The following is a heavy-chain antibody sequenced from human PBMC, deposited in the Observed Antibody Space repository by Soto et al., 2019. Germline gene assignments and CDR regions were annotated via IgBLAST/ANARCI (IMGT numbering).Heavy chain of an antibody. V-gene: IGHV1-69*13. CDR2: IIPIFGTA. CDR1: GGTFSSYA. D-gene: IGHD3-22*01. CDR3: ARASVIVGSWFDP. J-gene: IGHJ5*02. Sequence: VASVKVSCKASGGTFSSYAISWVRQAPGQGLEWMGGIIPIFGTANYAQKFQGRVTITADESTSTAYMELSSLRSEDTAVYYCARASVIVGSWFDPWGQGTLVTVSS.